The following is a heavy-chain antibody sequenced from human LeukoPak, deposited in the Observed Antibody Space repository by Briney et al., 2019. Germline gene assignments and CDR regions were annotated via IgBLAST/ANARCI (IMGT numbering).Heavy chain of an antibody. CDR3: AKSPTYYDFWSGYYIDY. D-gene: IGHD3-3*01. CDR2: ISGSSGHT. Sequence: QPGGSLRLSCAASGLTFSSYAMSWVRQAPGKGLEWVSAISGSSGHTYYADSVKGRFTISRDNSKNTLYLQMNSLRAEDTAVYYCAKSPTYYDFWSGYYIDYWGQGTLVTVSS. CDR1: GLTFSSYA. J-gene: IGHJ4*02. V-gene: IGHV3-23*01.